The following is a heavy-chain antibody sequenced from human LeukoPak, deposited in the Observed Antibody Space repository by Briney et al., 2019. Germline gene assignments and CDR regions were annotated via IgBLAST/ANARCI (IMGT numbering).Heavy chain of an antibody. CDR2: ISGSGGST. D-gene: IGHD3-22*01. V-gene: IGHV3-23*01. J-gene: IGHJ5*02. Sequence: GGSLRLSCAASGFIFNSYAMSWVRQAPGKGLEWVSGISGSGGSTDYADSVKGRFTISRDNSKNTLYLQMNSLRAEDTAVYYCAKDRYYDSSASGWFDPWGQGTLVTVSS. CDR1: GFIFNSYA. CDR3: AKDRYYDSSASGWFDP.